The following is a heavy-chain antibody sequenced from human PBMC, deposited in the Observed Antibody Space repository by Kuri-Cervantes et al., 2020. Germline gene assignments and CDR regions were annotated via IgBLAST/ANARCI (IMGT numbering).Heavy chain of an antibody. V-gene: IGHV1-46*01. CDR3: ARMSSGWYVMRY. CDR2: INPTGGST. CDR1: GYTFTSYY. Sequence: GGSLRLSCKASGYTFTSYYMHWVRQAPGQGLEWMGIINPTGGSTDYAQKFQGRVTLTRDTSTSTVYMELSSLRSEDTAVYYCARMSSGWYVMRYGCQGTLVTVSS. D-gene: IGHD6-19*01. J-gene: IGHJ4*02.